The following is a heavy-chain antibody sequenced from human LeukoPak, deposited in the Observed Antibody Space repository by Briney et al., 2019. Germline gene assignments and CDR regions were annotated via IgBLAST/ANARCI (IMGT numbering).Heavy chain of an antibody. CDR3: ARAQYSSRGFEYYFDY. V-gene: IGHV4-39*07. D-gene: IGHD6-13*01. CDR2: IYYSGST. Sequence: PSETLSLTCTVSSDSISSSSYYWGWIRQPPGKGLEWIGSIYYSGSTYYNPSLKSRVTISVDTSKNQFSLKLSSVTAADTAMYYCARAQYSSRGFEYYFDYWGQGTLVTVSS. CDR1: SDSISSSSYY. J-gene: IGHJ4*02.